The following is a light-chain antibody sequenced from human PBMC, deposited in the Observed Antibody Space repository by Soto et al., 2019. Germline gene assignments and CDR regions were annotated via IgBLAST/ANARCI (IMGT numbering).Light chain of an antibody. CDR2: SNN. CDR1: SSNIGSNT. CDR3: AAWDDSMIALYV. Sequence: QSVLTQPPSASGTPGQRVTISCSGSSSNIGSNTVNWYQQLPGTAPKLLIYSNNQRPSGVPDRFSGSKSGTSASLAISGLQSEDEADDYCAAWDDSMIALYVFVTGTMVTVL. V-gene: IGLV1-44*01. J-gene: IGLJ1*01.